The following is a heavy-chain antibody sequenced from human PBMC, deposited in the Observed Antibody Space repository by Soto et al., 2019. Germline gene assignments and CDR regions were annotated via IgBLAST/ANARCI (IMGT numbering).Heavy chain of an antibody. CDR1: GVAFSFYS. V-gene: IGHV3-23*01. D-gene: IGHD6-19*01. Sequence: EVALLESGGGLVQPGGSLRLSCAVSGVAFSFYSMSWVRQAPGKGLEWVASISGNGATTYYAASGKGRFTFSRDNSKNTVHLRMNSLRGEETAVYYCAKDRGGFTSGWEFFDFWGQGPLVTVSS. J-gene: IGHJ4*02. CDR3: AKDRGGFTSGWEFFDF. CDR2: ISGNGATT.